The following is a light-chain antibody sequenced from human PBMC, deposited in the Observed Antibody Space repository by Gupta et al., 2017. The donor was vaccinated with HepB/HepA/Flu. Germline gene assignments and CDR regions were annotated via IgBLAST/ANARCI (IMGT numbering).Light chain of an antibody. J-gene: IGLJ2*01. CDR2: EVS. Sequence: SPIIHSLTLSASLGLLNSISCTGTSSDVGAYNYVSWYQQHPGKAPELMIYEVSHRPSGISNRFSGSKSGNTASLTISGLQAEDEAYYYCCSYTSTNTFVVFGGGTKLTVL. CDR3: CSYTSTNTFVV. V-gene: IGLV2-14*01. CDR1: SSDVGAYNY.